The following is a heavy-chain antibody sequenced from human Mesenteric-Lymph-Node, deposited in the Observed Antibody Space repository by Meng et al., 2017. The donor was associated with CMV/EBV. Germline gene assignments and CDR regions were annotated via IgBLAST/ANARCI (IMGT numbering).Heavy chain of an antibody. CDR1: GGSIGGYY. J-gene: IGHJ4*02. V-gene: IGHV4-59*12. CDR2: IYYTGSTS. Sequence: SETLSLTCTVFGGSIGGYYWTWIRQPPGKGLEWIGHIYYTGSTSDHNPSLQSRVTISVDTSKNQFSLKLSSVTAADTAVYYCARGSKIVVVPAATEGDFDYWGQGTLVTVSS. CDR3: ARGSKIVVVPAATEGDFDY. D-gene: IGHD2-2*01.